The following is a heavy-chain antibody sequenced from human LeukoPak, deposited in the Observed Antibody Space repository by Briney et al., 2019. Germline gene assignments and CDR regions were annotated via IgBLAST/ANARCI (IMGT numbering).Heavy chain of an antibody. J-gene: IGHJ6*02. CDR2: INPNNGAT. V-gene: IGHV1-46*03. D-gene: IGHD3-3*01. CDR3: ARLLDAAYRSTYWPYGMDV. CDR1: GYTFISNY. Sequence: ASVKVSCKASGYTFISNYIHWVRQAPGQGLEWVGIINPNNGATTYAQRLQGRIAMTRDTSTSTVYMELSSLGSDDTAVYYCARLLDAAYRSTYWPYGMDVWGQGTTVIVSS.